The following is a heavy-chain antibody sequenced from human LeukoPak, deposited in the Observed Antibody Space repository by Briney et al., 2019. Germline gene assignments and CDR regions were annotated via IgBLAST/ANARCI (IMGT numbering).Heavy chain of an antibody. CDR2: FDPEDGET. D-gene: IGHD3-22*01. V-gene: IGHV1-24*01. J-gene: IGHJ4*02. Sequence: ASVKVSCKVSGYTLTELSMHWVRQAPGKGLEWMGGFDPEDGETIYAQKFQGRVTMTEDTSTDTAYMELSSLGSEDTAVYYCATTVYYYDSSGYYFDYWGQGTLVTVSS. CDR1: GYTLTELS. CDR3: ATTVYYYDSSGYYFDY.